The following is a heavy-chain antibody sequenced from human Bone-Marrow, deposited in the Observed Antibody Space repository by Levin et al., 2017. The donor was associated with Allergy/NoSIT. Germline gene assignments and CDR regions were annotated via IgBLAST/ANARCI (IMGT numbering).Heavy chain of an antibody. CDR3: ACGYRLFDY. J-gene: IGHJ4*02. CDR1: GFTFSSYA. Sequence: GGSLRLSCAASGFTFSSYAMHWVRQAPGKGLEWVAVISYDGSNKYYADSVKGRFTISRDNSKNTLYLQMNSLRAEDTAVYYCACGYRLFDYWGQGTLVTVSS. V-gene: IGHV3-30-3*01. CDR2: ISYDGSNK. D-gene: IGHD3-22*01.